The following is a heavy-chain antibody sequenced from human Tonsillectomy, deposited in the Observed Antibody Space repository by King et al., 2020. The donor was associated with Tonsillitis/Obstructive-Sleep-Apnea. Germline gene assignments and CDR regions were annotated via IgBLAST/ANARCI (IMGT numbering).Heavy chain of an antibody. V-gene: IGHV2-5*02. CDR1: GFSLSTGGVG. D-gene: IGHD3-10*01. CDR3: ARGSYDSDVFDI. Sequence: TLKESGPTLVKPTQTLTLTCTFSGFSLSTGGVGVGWIRQPPGKALEWLALIYWDDDKHYSPSLKNRLTITKDTSKNQVVLTMSNMDPVDTATYYCARGSYDSDVFDIWGQGTMVTVSS. CDR2: IYWDDDK. J-gene: IGHJ3*02.